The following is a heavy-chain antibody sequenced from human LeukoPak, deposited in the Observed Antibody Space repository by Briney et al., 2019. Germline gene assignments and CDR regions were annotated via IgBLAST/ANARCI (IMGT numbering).Heavy chain of an antibody. J-gene: IGHJ4*02. CDR3: ARALVGDGASAY. Sequence: PGGSLRLSCAASGFTFSSYWMTWVRQAPGKGLELVANINQDGSEKSYVDSVKGRFTISRDNAKQSLYLEMNSLRAEYTAVYYCARALVGDGASAYWGQGTLVTVSS. CDR2: INQDGSEK. CDR1: GFTFSSYW. V-gene: IGHV3-7*05. D-gene: IGHD4/OR15-4a*01.